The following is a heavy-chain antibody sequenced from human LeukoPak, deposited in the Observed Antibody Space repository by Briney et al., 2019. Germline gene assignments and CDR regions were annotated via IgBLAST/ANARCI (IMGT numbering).Heavy chain of an antibody. CDR2: ISGSGTST. CDR1: GFTFSSYA. Sequence: GGSLRLSCAASGFTFSSYAMSWVRQAPRKGLEWVSSISGSGTSTYYADSVKGRFTISRDNSKNTLFLQMNSLRAEDTAVYYCTKRPVVVITTPYFDYWGQGTLVTVSS. D-gene: IGHD3-22*01. CDR3: TKRPVVVITTPYFDY. V-gene: IGHV3-23*01. J-gene: IGHJ4*02.